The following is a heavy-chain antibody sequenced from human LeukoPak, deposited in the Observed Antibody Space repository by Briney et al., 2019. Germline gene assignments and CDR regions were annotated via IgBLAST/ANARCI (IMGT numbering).Heavy chain of an antibody. CDR1: GGSISSYY. CDR3: ARDRRFGASWFDP. CDR2: IYYSGST. Sequence: SETLSLTCTVSGGSISSYYWSWIRQPPGKGLEWIGYIYYSGSTNYNPSLKSRVTISVDTSKNQFSLKLSSVTAADTAVYYCARDRRFGASWFDPWGQGTLVTVSS. D-gene: IGHD3-10*01. V-gene: IGHV4-59*01. J-gene: IGHJ5*02.